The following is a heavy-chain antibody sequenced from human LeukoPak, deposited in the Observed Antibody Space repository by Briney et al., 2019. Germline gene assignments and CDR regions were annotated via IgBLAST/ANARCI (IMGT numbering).Heavy chain of an antibody. CDR1: GFIFSNYY. CDR2: INGTGTST. CDR3: CDGMDV. Sequence: GGPLRLSCAASGFIFSNYYMSWVRQAPGKGLEWVSAINGTGTSTYYADSVKGRFTISRDNSKSMLYLQMNSLRAEDTAVYYCCDGMDVWGQGTTVAVSS. V-gene: IGHV3-23*01. J-gene: IGHJ6*02.